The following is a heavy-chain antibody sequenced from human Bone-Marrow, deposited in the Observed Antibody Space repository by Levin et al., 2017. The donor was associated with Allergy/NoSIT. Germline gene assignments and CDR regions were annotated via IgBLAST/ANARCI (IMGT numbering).Heavy chain of an antibody. Sequence: KAGGSLRLSCAASGFALSNAWMNWVRQAPGKGLEWVGRIKAKSDGAATDYAEPVKGRFTISRDDSKGTLNLQMNRLTTEDTAVYYCTTDQGYIYHFDCWGQGTLVTVSS. J-gene: IGHJ4*02. CDR3: TTDQGYIYHFDC. V-gene: IGHV3-15*01. CDR2: IKAKSDGAAT. D-gene: IGHD3-16*02. CDR1: GFALSNAW.